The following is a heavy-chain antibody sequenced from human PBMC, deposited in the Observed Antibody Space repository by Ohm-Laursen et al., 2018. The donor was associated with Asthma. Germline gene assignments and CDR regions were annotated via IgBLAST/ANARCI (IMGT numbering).Heavy chain of an antibody. Sequence: GASVKGSCKASGGTFSSYAISWVRQAPGQGLEWMGGIIPIFGTANYAQKFQCRVTITADESTSTAYMELSSLRSEDTAVYYCASGNLEMATNRIDYWGQGTLVTVSS. J-gene: IGHJ4*02. CDR2: IIPIFGTA. CDR3: ASGNLEMATNRIDY. D-gene: IGHD5-24*01. CDR1: GGTFSSYA. V-gene: IGHV1-69*13.